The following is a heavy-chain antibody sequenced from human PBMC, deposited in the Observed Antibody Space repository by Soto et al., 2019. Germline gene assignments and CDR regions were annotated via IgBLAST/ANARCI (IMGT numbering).Heavy chain of an antibody. D-gene: IGHD2-8*02. Sequence: QVRLVQSGAEVKKPGASVRVSCKASGYTFITHGLSWVRQAPGQGLEWMGRISAYNGDTKYAQKLQSRVTLTTEKSTTTAYMEMRSLRSDDTAVYYCARDGTGGVLGLNKYYSVDVWGAGTTVTVSS. J-gene: IGHJ6*03. CDR3: ARDGTGGVLGLNKYYSVDV. CDR2: ISAYNGDT. V-gene: IGHV1-18*01. CDR1: GYTFITHG.